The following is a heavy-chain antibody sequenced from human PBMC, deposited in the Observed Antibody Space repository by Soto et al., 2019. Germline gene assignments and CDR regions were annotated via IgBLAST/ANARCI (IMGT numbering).Heavy chain of an antibody. CDR1: GYTFTSYG. CDR2: ISAYNGQT. J-gene: IGHJ4*02. V-gene: IGHV1-18*04. Sequence: VASVKVSCKASGYTFTSYGINWVRQAPGQGLEWMGWISAYNGQTNYAQKLQGRVTMTTDTSTSTAYMDLRSLRSDDTAVYYCARDWESVWDTYPPSALDYWGQGTLVTVSS. D-gene: IGHD3-16*01. CDR3: ARDWESVWDTYPPSALDY.